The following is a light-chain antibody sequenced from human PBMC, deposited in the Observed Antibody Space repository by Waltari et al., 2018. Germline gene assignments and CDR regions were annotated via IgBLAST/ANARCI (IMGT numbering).Light chain of an antibody. CDR3: QQSYSILGP. V-gene: IGKV1-39*01. J-gene: IGKJ5*01. Sequence: DIQMTQSPSFLSASVGDRVTITCRASRSLDNYLNWYQHKPGNAPNLLIYAASSLQSGVPSRFSGSGYGTDFTLTISSLQPEDFATYYCQQSYSILGPFGQGTRLEI. CDR1: RSLDNY. CDR2: AAS.